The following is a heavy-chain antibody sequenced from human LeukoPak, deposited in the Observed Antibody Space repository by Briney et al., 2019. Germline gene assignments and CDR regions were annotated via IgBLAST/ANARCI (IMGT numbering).Heavy chain of an antibody. CDR2: IIPIFGIA. D-gene: IGHD5-24*01. Sequence: SVNVSCKASGGTFSSYASSWVRQAPAQGLEWMGRIIPIFGIANYAQKFQGRVTITADKSTSTAYMELSSLRSEDTAVYYCARVQGGDGYNPELYYYGMDVWGQGTTVTVSS. CDR1: GGTFSSYA. CDR3: ARVQGGDGYNPELYYYGMDV. J-gene: IGHJ6*02. V-gene: IGHV1-69*04.